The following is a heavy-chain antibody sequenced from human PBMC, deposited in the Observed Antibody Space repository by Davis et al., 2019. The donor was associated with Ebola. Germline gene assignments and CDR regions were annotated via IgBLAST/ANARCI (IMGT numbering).Heavy chain of an antibody. CDR3: ARDHGGGRMDV. CDR2: IYYTGGT. CDR1: GGSISNYY. V-gene: IGHV4-59*01. D-gene: IGHD3-16*01. Sequence: MPSETLSLTCTISGGSISNYYWTWIRQPPGKVLAWIGNIYYTGGTHSSPSLKSRVTFFIDTSKDEFSLKLTSVTAADTAVYYCARDHGGGRMDVWGQGTTVTVSS. J-gene: IGHJ6*02.